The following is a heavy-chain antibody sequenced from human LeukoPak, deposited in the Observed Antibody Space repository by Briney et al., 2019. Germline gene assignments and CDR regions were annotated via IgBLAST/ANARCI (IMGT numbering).Heavy chain of an antibody. CDR2: IIPIFGTA. D-gene: IGHD1-7*01. CDR1: GGTFSSYA. Sequence: ASVKVSCKASGGTFSSYAISWVRQAPGQGLEWMGGIIPIFGTANYAQKFQGRVTITADESTSTAYMELSSLRSEDTAVYYCARARPRNRKYNGNYSGATPGYYYYGMDVWGQGTTVTVSS. V-gene: IGHV1-69*13. J-gene: IGHJ6*02. CDR3: ARARPRNRKYNGNYSGATPGYYYYGMDV.